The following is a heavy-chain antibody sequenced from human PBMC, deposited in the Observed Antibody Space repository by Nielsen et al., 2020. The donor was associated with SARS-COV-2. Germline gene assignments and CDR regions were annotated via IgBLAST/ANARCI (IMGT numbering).Heavy chain of an antibody. D-gene: IGHD3-10*01. CDR3: ASLYGSGNTYYYYYGMDV. CDR1: GYTFSTYY. J-gene: IGHJ6*02. Sequence: ASVKVSCKASGYTFSTYYMHWVRQAPGQGLEWMGIINPSGGRATYTQKFQGRVTITADESTSTAYMELSSLRSEDTAVYYCASLYGSGNTYYYYYGMDVWGQGTTVTVSS. CDR2: INPSGGRA. V-gene: IGHV1-46*01.